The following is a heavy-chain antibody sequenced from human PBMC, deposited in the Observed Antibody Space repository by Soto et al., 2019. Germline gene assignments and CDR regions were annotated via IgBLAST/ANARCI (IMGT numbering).Heavy chain of an antibody. CDR2: INGDNGNI. V-gene: IGHV1-18*04. CDR1: GYIFTSYG. Sequence: QVQLVQSGGDVKKPGASVKVSCWASGYIFTSYGISWVRQAPGQGLEWMGWINGDNGNINYAQNLQGRLTMTRDTSTSTVEIEVGSPRSDDTAVYYCSRDPSTGLFDYWGRGTLVNVSS. CDR3: SRDPSTGLFDY. J-gene: IGHJ4*01. D-gene: IGHD4-17*01.